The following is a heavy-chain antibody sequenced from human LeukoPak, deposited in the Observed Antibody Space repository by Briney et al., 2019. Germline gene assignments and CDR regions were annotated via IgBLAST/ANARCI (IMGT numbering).Heavy chain of an antibody. CDR2: FDPEDGET. CDR3: ATEGGVVAAVFDY. Sequence: EASVKVSCKVSGYTLTELSMHWVRQGPGKGLVWVGGFDPEDGETIYAQKFQGRVTMTEDTSTDTAYMELSSRRSEVTAVYYCATEGGVVAAVFDYWGQGTLVSVSS. J-gene: IGHJ4*02. V-gene: IGHV1-24*01. D-gene: IGHD2-15*01. CDR1: GYTLTELS.